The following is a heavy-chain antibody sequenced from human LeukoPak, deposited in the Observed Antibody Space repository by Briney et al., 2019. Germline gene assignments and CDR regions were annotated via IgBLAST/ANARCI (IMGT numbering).Heavy chain of an antibody. J-gene: IGHJ4*02. V-gene: IGHV4-4*07. Sequence: KPSETLSLTCTVSGGSISSYYWSWIRQPAGKGLEWIGRIYTSGSTNYNTSLKSRVTMSVDTSKNQFSLKLSSVTAADTAVYYCARVRGTGYSYYFDYWGQGTLVTVSS. CDR1: GGSISSYY. CDR3: ARVRGTGYSYYFDY. D-gene: IGHD3/OR15-3a*01. CDR2: IYTSGST.